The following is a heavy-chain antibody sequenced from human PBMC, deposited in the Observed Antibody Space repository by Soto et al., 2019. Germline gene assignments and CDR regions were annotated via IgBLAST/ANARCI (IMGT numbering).Heavy chain of an antibody. J-gene: IGHJ5*01. CDR3: TNPLWFGELYSDS. D-gene: IGHD3-10*01. V-gene: IGHV3-73*01. CDR2: IRSKANSYAT. CDR1: GFTFSGSA. Sequence: GGSLRLSCAASGFTFSGSAMHWVRQASGKGLEWVGRIRSKANSYATAYAASVKGRFTISRDDSKNMAYLQMNSLKTEDTAVYYCTNPLWFGELYSDSWGQGTLVTVSS.